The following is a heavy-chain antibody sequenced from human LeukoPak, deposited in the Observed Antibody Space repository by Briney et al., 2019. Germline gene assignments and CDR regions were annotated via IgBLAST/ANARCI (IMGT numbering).Heavy chain of an antibody. CDR3: ASFPYYYGTGSSEWFFP. J-gene: IGHJ5*02. CDR2: INPNCACT. V-gene: IGHV1-2*02. D-gene: IGHD3-10*01. Sequence: GASVMVSSKASAYTFTAYYMHWVRQALGQGRQWMGWINPNCACTNYAMKFQARLTMTRATSLSTAYMELSRLRSDDTAVYYCASFPYYYGTGSSEWFFPSGQGTLVTVSS. CDR1: AYTFTAYY.